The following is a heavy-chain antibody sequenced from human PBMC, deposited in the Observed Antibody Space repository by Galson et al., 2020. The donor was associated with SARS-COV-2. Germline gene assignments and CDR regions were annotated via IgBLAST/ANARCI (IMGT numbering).Heavy chain of an antibody. CDR2: ISAYNGNT. Sequence: ASVTVSCKASGYTFTSYGISWVRQAPGQGLEWMGWISAYNGNTNYAQKLQGRVTMTTDTSTSTAYMELRSLRSDDTAVYYCARDGPFGPVDTAMVTMDYWGQGTLVTVS. D-gene: IGHD5-18*01. CDR1: GYTFTSYG. V-gene: IGHV1-18*01. CDR3: ARDGPFGPVDTAMVTMDY. J-gene: IGHJ4*02.